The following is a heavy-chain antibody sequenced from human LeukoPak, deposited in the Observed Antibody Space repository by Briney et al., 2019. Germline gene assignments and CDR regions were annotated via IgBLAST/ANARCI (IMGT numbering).Heavy chain of an antibody. CDR3: ARGYCSSTSCYSRGRADAFDI. CDR2: INPNSGGT. J-gene: IGHJ3*02. D-gene: IGHD2-2*02. V-gene: IGHV1-2*02. CDR1: GYTFTIYD. Sequence: GASVKVSCKASGYTFTIYDINWVRQATGQGLEWMGWINPNSGGTNYAQKFQGRVTMTRDTSISTAYMELSRLRSDDTAVYYCARGYCSSTSCYSRGRADAFDIWGQGTMVTVSS.